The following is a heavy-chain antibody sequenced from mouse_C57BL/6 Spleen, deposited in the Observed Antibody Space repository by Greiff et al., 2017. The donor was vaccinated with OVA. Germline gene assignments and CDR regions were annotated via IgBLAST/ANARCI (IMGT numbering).Heavy chain of an antibody. CDR3: TTGGSDY. CDR1: GFNIKDDY. V-gene: IGHV14-4*01. J-gene: IGHJ2*01. Sequence: VQLQQSGAELVRPGASVKLSCTASGFNIKDDYMHWVKQRPEQGLEWIGWIDPENGDTEYASKFQGKATITADTSSNTAYLQLSSLTSEDTAGYYCTTGGSDYWGQGTTLTVSS. CDR2: IDPENGDT.